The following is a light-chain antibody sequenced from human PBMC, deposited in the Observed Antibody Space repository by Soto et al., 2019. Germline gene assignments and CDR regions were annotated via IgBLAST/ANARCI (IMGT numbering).Light chain of an antibody. J-gene: IGLJ3*02. CDR2: EVS. V-gene: IGLV2-14*01. CDR3: SSYTNSDTLV. Sequence: QSALTQPASVSGSPGQSITISCTGTSSDVGAYNYVSWYQQHPGKVPKLMISEVSNRPSGVSNRFSASKSGNTASLTISGLQAEDEADYYCSSYTNSDTLVLGGGTKLTVL. CDR1: SSDVGAYNY.